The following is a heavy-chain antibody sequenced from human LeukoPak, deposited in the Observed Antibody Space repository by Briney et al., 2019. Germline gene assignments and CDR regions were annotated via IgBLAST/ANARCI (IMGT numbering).Heavy chain of an antibody. J-gene: IGHJ5*02. D-gene: IGHD1-26*01. Sequence: RPSETLSLTCAVYGGSFSGYYWSWIRQPPGKGLEWIGEINHSGSTNYNPSLKSRVTISVDTSKNQFSLKLSSVTAADTAVYYCARGSGRYATWFAPWGQGTLVPASP. V-gene: IGHV4-34*01. CDR3: ARGSGRYATWFAP. CDR1: GGSFSGYY. CDR2: INHSGST.